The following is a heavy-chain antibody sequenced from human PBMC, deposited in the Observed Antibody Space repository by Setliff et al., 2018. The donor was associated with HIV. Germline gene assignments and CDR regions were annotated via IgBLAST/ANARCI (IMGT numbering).Heavy chain of an antibody. J-gene: IGHJ4*02. V-gene: IGHV4-38-2*01. Sequence: SETLSLTCAVSASSISSDYCWGWIRQPPGKRLEWIGSIYYSGSTYYNPSLNSRVTISIDASKNQFSLKLSSVTAADTAVYYCARSTIGEGFDYWGQGTLVTVSS. CDR1: ASSISSDYC. D-gene: IGHD3-16*01. CDR3: ARSTIGEGFDY. CDR2: IYYSGST.